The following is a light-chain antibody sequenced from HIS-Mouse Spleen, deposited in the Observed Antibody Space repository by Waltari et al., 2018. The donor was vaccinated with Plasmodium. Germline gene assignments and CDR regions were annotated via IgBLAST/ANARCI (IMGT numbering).Light chain of an antibody. V-gene: IGKV1-33*01. Sequence: DIQMTQSPSSLSASVGDRVTITCQASQDISNYLNWYQQKPGKAPKLLIYDASNLETGVPSRFSGSGSRTDFTFTISSLPPEDIATYYCQQYDNLPPLFTFGPGTKVDIK. CDR1: QDISNY. J-gene: IGKJ3*01. CDR3: QQYDNLPPLFT. CDR2: DAS.